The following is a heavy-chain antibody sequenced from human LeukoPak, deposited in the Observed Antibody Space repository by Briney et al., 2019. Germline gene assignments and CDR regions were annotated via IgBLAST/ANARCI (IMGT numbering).Heavy chain of an antibody. CDR2: IYYSGST. J-gene: IGHJ4*02. Sequence: PSETLSLTCTVSGGSISSGDYYWSWIRQPPGKGLEWIGYIYYSGSTYYNPSLKSRVTISVDTSKNQFSLKLSSVTAADTAVYYCARFRGRVKTDKYYFDYWGQGTLVTVSS. CDR3: ARFRGRVKTDKYYFDY. V-gene: IGHV4-30-4*01. CDR1: GGSISSGDYY. D-gene: IGHD1-14*01.